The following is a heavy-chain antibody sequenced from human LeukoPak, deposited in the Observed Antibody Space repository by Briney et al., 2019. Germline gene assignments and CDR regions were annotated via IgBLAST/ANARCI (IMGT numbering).Heavy chain of an antibody. D-gene: IGHD6-19*01. J-gene: IGHJ4*02. CDR1: GFTVSSNY. CDR3: AKDLISAQLAGVFDY. V-gene: IGHV3-53*01. CDR2: IYSGGST. Sequence: GGSLRLSCAASGFTVSSNYMSWVRQAPGKGLEWVSVIYSGGSTYYADSVKGRFTISRDNSKNTLYLQMNSLRAEDTAVYYCAKDLISAQLAGVFDYWGQGTLVTVSS.